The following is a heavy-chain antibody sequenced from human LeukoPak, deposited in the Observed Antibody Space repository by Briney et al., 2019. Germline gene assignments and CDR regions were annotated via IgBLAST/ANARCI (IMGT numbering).Heavy chain of an antibody. J-gene: IGHJ4*02. CDR1: GFTFSGYA. CDR2: ISGSGGST. Sequence: PGGTLRLSCAASGFTFSGYAMSWVRQAPGKGLEWVSAISGSGGSTYHADSVKGRFTISRDNSKNTLYLQMNSLRAEDTAVYYCAKVTSDDYYDSSGYDWGQGTLVTVSS. CDR3: AKVTSDDYYDSSGYD. D-gene: IGHD3-22*01. V-gene: IGHV3-23*01.